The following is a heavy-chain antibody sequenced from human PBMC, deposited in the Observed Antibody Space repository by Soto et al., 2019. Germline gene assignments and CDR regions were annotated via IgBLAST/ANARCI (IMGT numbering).Heavy chain of an antibody. V-gene: IGHV3-21*01. CDR2: VSFDSNYI. D-gene: IGHD6-13*01. J-gene: IGHJ4*02. CDR3: ARERGWQLYFDY. Sequence: PGGSLRLSCAASGFAFSSYSMNWVRRAPGKGLEWVSLVSFDSNYIYYADSVKGRFTISRDNAKNSVYLQMNSLRAEDTAVYYCARERGWQLYFDYWGQGALVTVSS. CDR1: GFAFSSYS.